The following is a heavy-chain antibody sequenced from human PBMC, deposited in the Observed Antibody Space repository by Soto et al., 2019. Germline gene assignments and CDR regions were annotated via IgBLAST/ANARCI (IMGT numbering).Heavy chain of an antibody. Sequence: QVQLLESGGGVVQSGRSLRLSCAASGFTFSGSEMHWVRQAPGKGLEWVAFISYDGDNKYYADSVKGRFTVSRDNSRNTLHLQMDSLRPEDTAVYYCARASYFSEKTAYYAKSFKWFDPWGQEPCSPSPQ. V-gene: IGHV3-30*14. J-gene: IGHJ5*02. CDR2: ISYDGDNK. CDR1: GFTFSGSE. CDR3: ARASYFSEKTAYYAKSFKWFDP. D-gene: IGHD3-9*01.